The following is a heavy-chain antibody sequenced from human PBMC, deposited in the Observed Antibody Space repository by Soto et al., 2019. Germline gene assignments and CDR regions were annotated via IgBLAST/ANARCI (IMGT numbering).Heavy chain of an antibody. Sequence: VASVKVSCKASGGTFSTYAISWVRQAPGQGLEWMGGIIPIFGTANYAQNFQGRVTMTRDTSASTAYMELSSLRSEDTAVYYCARDTDLTLVTTLDYWGQGTPVTVSS. V-gene: IGHV1-69*05. D-gene: IGHD4-17*01. CDR3: ARDTDLTLVTTLDY. CDR1: GGTFSTYA. J-gene: IGHJ4*02. CDR2: IIPIFGTA.